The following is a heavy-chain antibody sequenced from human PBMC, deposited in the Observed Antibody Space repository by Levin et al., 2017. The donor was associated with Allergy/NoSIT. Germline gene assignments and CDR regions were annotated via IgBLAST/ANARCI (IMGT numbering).Heavy chain of an antibody. V-gene: IGHV3-7*01. CDR3: ARDAGWLQLEYGIFDN. Sequence: GGSLRLFCAASGFSFTSYWMSWVRQAPGKGLEWVANIKQDGGEKNYVDSAKGRFTISRDNAYNSLYLQMNSLRVEDTAVYYCARDAGWLQLEYGIFDNWGQGTPVTVSS. J-gene: IGHJ4*02. D-gene: IGHD5-24*01. CDR2: IKQDGGEK. CDR1: GFSFTSYW.